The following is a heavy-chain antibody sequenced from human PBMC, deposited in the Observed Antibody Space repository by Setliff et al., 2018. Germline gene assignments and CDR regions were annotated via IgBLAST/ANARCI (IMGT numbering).Heavy chain of an antibody. J-gene: IGHJ3*02. Sequence: ASVKVPCKVSGYTLTELSMHWVRQAPGKGLEWMGGFDPEDGETIYAQKFQGRVTMTEDTSTDTAYMELSSLRSEDTAVYYCATNSGGNTIDAFDIWGQGTMVTVS. CDR1: GYTLTELS. CDR2: FDPEDGET. CDR3: ATNSGGNTIDAFDI. V-gene: IGHV1-24*01. D-gene: IGHD2-15*01.